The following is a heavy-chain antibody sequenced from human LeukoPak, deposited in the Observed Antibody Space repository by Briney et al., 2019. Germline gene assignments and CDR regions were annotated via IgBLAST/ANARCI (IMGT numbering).Heavy chain of an antibody. D-gene: IGHD3-9*01. CDR2: IGVRDGRT. J-gene: IGHJ4*01. V-gene: IGHV3-23*01. CDR3: AKWGDYDILTGYYDSDY. Sequence: GGSVTLFCAAAAFIFSNYAMSWVRQGPGKGLEWVSAIGVRDGRTYYADSVKSRFTGSRDHPKSTLYLQMKTLRVEDTAVYYCAKWGDYDILTGYYDSDYWGHGTLVTVSS. CDR1: AFIFSNYA.